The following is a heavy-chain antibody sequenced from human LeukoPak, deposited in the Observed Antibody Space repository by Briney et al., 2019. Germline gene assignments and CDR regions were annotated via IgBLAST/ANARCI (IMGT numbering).Heavy chain of an antibody. D-gene: IGHD2-8*01. CDR1: GDSMTGTSYY. CDR2: VYYSGST. V-gene: IGHV4-39*01. J-gene: IGHJ4*02. CDR3: ARNVSAGYFDY. Sequence: SETLSLTCSVSGDSMTGTSYYWAWIRQPPGKGLEWIGSVYYSGSTSYSPSLKSRVTISVDTSKNQFSLRLSSVTAADTAVYYCARNVSAGYFDYWGRGTLVTVSS.